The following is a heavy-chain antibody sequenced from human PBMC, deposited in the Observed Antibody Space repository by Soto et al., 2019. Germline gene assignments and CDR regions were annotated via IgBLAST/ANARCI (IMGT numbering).Heavy chain of an antibody. Sequence: GLDLEWLALIYWNDDKRYSPSLKSRLTITKDTSKNQVVLTMTNMDPVDTATYYCAHSLTYYDFWSGYYRESWYFDLWGRGTLVTVSS. CDR3: AHSLTYYDFWSGYYRESWYFDL. V-gene: IGHV2-5*01. D-gene: IGHD3-3*01. CDR2: IYWNDDK. J-gene: IGHJ2*01.